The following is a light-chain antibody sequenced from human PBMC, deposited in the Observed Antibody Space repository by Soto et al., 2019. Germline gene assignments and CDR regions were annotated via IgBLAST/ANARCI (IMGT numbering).Light chain of an antibody. Sequence: AIRMTQSPSSLSASTGDRVTITCRASQGISSCLAWYQQKPGKAPKLLIYDASTLQSGGPSRFSGSGSGTDFTILISSLQSEDFATYYCQQYYSYLEWTFGQGTKVEIK. J-gene: IGKJ1*01. CDR3: QQYYSYLEWT. CDR1: QGISSC. V-gene: IGKV1-8*01. CDR2: DAS.